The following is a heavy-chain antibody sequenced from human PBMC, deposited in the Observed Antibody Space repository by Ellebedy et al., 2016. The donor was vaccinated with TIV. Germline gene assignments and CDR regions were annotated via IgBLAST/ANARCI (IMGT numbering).Heavy chain of an antibody. Sequence: SETLSLTXAVYGGSFSGYYWSWIRQPPGKGLEWIGEINHSGSTNYNPSLKSRVTISVDTSKNQFSLKLSSVTAADTAVYYCARATGYYGSGSYYNWFDPWGQGTLVTVSS. CDR2: INHSGST. J-gene: IGHJ5*02. V-gene: IGHV4-34*01. CDR3: ARATGYYGSGSYYNWFDP. CDR1: GGSFSGYY. D-gene: IGHD3-10*01.